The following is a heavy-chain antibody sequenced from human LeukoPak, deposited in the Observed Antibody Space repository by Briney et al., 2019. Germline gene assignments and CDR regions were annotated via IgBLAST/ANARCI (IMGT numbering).Heavy chain of an antibody. D-gene: IGHD6-13*01. Sequence: SETLSLTCTVSGGSISSYYWSWIRQPPGKGLEWIGDIYYSGSTNYNPSLKSRVTISVDTSKNQFSLKLSSVTAADTAVYYCARVVGWYSSSWYFDYWGQGTLVTVSS. CDR2: IYYSGST. CDR1: GGSISSYY. CDR3: ARVVGWYSSSWYFDY. V-gene: IGHV4-59*01. J-gene: IGHJ4*02.